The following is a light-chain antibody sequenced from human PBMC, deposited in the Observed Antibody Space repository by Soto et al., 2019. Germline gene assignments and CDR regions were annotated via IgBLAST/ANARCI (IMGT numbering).Light chain of an antibody. V-gene: IGKV3-11*01. CDR3: QQRSNWLSLT. CDR2: DAS. Sequence: EIVLTRSPATLSLSPGERATLSCRASQSVSSYLAWYQQKPGQAPRLLIYDASNRATGIPARFSGSGSGTDFTPTISSLEPEDFAVYYCQQRSNWLSLTFGGGTKVDIK. CDR1: QSVSSY. J-gene: IGKJ4*01.